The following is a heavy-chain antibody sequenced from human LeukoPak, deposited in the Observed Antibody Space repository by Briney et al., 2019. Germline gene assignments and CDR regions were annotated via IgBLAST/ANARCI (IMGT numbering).Heavy chain of an antibody. V-gene: IGHV3-23*01. CDR1: GFTFSSYA. CDR3: AREYYDILTGTWDAFDI. J-gene: IGHJ3*02. D-gene: IGHD3-9*01. Sequence: GGSLRLSCAASGFTFSSYAMSWVRQAPGKGLEWVSAISGSGGSTYYADSVKGQFTISRDNSKNTLYLQMNSLRAEDTAVYYCAREYYDILTGTWDAFDIWGQGTMVTVSS. CDR2: ISGSGGST.